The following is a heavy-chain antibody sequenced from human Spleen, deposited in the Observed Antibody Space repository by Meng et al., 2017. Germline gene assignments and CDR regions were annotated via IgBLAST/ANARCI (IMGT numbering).Heavy chain of an antibody. CDR2: ISGSGGRA. CDR3: AKTITASSDY. Sequence: GGSLRPSCAASGFTFSSYAMSWVRQAPGKGLEWVSAISGSGGRAYYADSVKGRFPISRDNSKNTRYLQMNSLRAEDTAVYYCAKTITASSDYWGQGTLVTVSS. V-gene: IGHV3-23*01. CDR1: GFTFSSYA. J-gene: IGHJ4*02. D-gene: IGHD5-18*01.